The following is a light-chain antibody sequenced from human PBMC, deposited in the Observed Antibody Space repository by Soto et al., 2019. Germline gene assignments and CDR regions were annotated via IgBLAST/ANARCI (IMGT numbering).Light chain of an antibody. CDR2: AAS. CDR1: QGMSDY. CDR3: QKYDSVPFT. J-gene: IGKJ4*01. Sequence: DIQMSQSPSSLSASVGDRVTITCRASQGMSDYLAWYQQKPGKVPKLLIYAASILQSGVPSRFSGSGSGTDFTLTISSLEPEDVATYYCQKYDSVPFTFVGGTKVDFK. V-gene: IGKV1-27*01.